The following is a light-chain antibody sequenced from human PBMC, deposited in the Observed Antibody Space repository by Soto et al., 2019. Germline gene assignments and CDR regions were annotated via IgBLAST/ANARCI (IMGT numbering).Light chain of an antibody. CDR2: GAS. V-gene: IGKV3-15*01. CDR1: QSVSSN. CDR3: QQYNYWPPPIT. Sequence: EIVMTQSPATLSVSPGERATLSCRASQSVSSNLAWYQQKPGQAPRLLIYGASTRATGIPARFSGSGSGTEFTLTISSLQSEDFALYYCQQYNYWPPPITFGQGTRLEIK. J-gene: IGKJ5*01.